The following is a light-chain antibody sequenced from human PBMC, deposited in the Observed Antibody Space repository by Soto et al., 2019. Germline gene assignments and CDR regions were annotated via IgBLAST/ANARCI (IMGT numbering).Light chain of an antibody. J-gene: IGKJ2*01. CDR3: QQYDRYPYT. Sequence: DIQMTQSPSSLSASVGDRVTITCRASQSISSWLAWYQQKPGKAPKLLIFQASTLESEVPSRFSGSGSGTEFTLTITSLQPDDFAAYYCQQYDRYPYTFGQGTKLEIK. CDR1: QSISSW. CDR2: QAS. V-gene: IGKV1-5*03.